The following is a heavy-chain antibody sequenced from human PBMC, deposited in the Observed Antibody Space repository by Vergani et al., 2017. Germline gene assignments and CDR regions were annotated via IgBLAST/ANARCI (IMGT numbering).Heavy chain of an antibody. CDR3: ARDGGTAMTPGNYYYGMDV. CDR2: IYNTGTL. CDR1: GGFMPGFY. Sequence: QVQLQESGPGVVKPSETLSLTCSVSGGFMPGFYWSWIRQSPGKRLEWIGYIYNTGTLKYNPSLKSRVTISIDTSKNQFSLNLTSVTAADTAVYYCARDGGTAMTPGNYYYGMDVWGQGTTVTVSS. J-gene: IGHJ6*02. D-gene: IGHD5-18*01. V-gene: IGHV4-59*01.